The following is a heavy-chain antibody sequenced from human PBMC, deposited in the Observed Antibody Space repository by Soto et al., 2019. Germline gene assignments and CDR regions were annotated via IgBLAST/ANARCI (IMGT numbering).Heavy chain of an antibody. CDR1: GFTFSSYA. Sequence: GGSLRLSCAASGFTFSSYAMSWVRQAPGKGLEWVSAISGSGGSTYYADSVKGRFTISRDNSKNTLYLQMNSLRAEDTAVYYCARGPCYDCWNTDYWGQGNQVTVSS. J-gene: IGHJ4*02. CDR3: ARGPCYDCWNTDY. V-gene: IGHV3-23*01. CDR2: ISGSGGST. D-gene: IGHD2-21*02.